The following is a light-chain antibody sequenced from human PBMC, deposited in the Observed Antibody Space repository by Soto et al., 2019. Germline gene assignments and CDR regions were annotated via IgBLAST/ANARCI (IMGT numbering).Light chain of an antibody. J-gene: IGKJ2*01. CDR1: QSIRSRY. CDR2: AAS. Sequence: IVLTQSPGTLSLSPGESATLSCRASQSIRSRYVAWYQQKPGQAPRLLIYAASARATGLPDRFSGSGSGTDFTLTISRLEPEDFAMYYCHCQDFGNSAVYSFGQGTKLEI. CDR3: HCQDFGNSAVYS. V-gene: IGKV3-20*01.